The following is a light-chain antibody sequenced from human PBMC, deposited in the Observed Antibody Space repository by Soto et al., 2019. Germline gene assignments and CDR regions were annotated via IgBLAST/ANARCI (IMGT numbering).Light chain of an antibody. J-gene: IGKJ5*01. CDR1: QSVSNNY. CDR2: DAS. CDR3: QQRSNWLT. V-gene: IGKV3-11*01. Sequence: EMVLTQSPCTLSLSPGERATLSCRASQSVSNNYLAWYQQKPGQAPRLLIYDASNRATGIPARFSGSGSGTDFTLTISSLEPEDFAVYYCQQRSNWLTFGQGTRLEIK.